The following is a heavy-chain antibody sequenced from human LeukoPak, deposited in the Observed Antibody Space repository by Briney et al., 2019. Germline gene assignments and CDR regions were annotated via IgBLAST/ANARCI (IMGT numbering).Heavy chain of an antibody. V-gene: IGHV4-39*01. D-gene: IGHD5-12*01. CDR3: ARQVATMEAFDT. CDR2: IYYSGST. CDR1: GGSISSSSYY. J-gene: IGHJ3*02. Sequence: SETLSLTCTVSGGSISSSSYYWGWIRQPPGKGLEWIGSIYYSGSTYYNPSLKSRVTISVGTSKNQFSLKLSSVTAADTAVYYCARQVATMEAFDTWGQGTMVTVSS.